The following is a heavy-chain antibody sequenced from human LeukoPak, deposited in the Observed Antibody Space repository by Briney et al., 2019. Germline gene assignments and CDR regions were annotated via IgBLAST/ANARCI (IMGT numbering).Heavy chain of an antibody. CDR1: GGSISSGGYY. V-gene: IGHV4-31*03. Sequence: SQTLSLTCTVSGGSISSGGYYWSWIRQHPGKGLEWVGYIYYSGNTYYNPSLKSRVTIPVDTSKNQFSLNLSSVTAADTAVYYCARDVGGFGELTWGQGTLVTVSS. CDR2: IYYSGNT. CDR3: ARDVGGFGELT. D-gene: IGHD3-10*01. J-gene: IGHJ4*02.